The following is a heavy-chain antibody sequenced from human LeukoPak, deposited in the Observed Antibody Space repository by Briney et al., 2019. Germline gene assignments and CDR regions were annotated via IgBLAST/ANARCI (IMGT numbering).Heavy chain of an antibody. V-gene: IGHV1-69*13. J-gene: IGHJ1*01. CDR3: ARDSSEFRSLIPH. D-gene: IGHD2-21*01. CDR2: IIPLFGTP. Sequence: GASVKVSCKASGGTFSSYAISWVRQAPGQGLEWMGGIIPLFGTPNYAQKFQGRVTITADEPTSTAYLELSSLRSEDTAVYYCARDSSEFRSLIPHWGQGTLVTVSS. CDR1: GGTFSSYA.